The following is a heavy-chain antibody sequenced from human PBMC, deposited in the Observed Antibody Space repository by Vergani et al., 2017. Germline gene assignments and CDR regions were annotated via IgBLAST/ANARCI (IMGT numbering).Heavy chain of an antibody. CDR2: IQYDAGNK. J-gene: IGHJ4*02. Sequence: QVQLVESGGGVVQPGGSLRLSCAASGFTFRSYGIHWVRQAPGKGLEWVAFIQYDAGNKYYADSVKGRFTISRDNSKNTLHLQMNSLRADDTAVYYCTKGSRGYTGYFFDYWGQGTLATVSS. V-gene: IGHV3-30*02. D-gene: IGHD5-12*01. CDR1: GFTFRSYG. CDR3: TKGSRGYTGYFFDY.